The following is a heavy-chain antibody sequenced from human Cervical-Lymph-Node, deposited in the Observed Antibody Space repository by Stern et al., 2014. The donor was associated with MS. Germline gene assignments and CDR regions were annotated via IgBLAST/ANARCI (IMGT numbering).Heavy chain of an antibody. CDR1: GTSITNYY. CDR3: ARGGSGVKLDD. D-gene: IGHD3-10*01. CDR2: IYYTGST. Sequence: VQLLESGTGLVKPSETLSLTCAVSGTSITNYYWSWIRQPPGKGLEWIGYIYYTGSTNYNASLKSRAIISIDASKTQFSLRLTSLTAADTAVYYCARGGSGVKLDDWGQGSLVTVSS. J-gene: IGHJ4*02. V-gene: IGHV4-59*01.